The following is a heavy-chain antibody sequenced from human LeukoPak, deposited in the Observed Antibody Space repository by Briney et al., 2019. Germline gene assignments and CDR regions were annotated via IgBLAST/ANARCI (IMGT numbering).Heavy chain of an antibody. J-gene: IGHJ4*02. V-gene: IGHV4-59*08. D-gene: IGHD1-1*01. Sequence: SETLSLTCTVSGGSISGFYWSWIRQPPGKGLEWIGYIHYSGSTNYNPSLKSRVIISLDPSKNQFSLTLSSVTAPDTAVYYCARHARTRLTSNRDFWGQGTLVTVSS. CDR1: GGSISGFY. CDR3: ARHARTRLTSNRDF. CDR2: IHYSGST.